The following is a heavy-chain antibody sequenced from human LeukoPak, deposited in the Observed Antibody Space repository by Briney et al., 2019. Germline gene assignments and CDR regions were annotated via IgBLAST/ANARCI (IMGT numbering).Heavy chain of an antibody. V-gene: IGHV4-34*01. CDR3: ARANYCSSTSCPRGSYGMDV. CDR1: GGSFSGYY. D-gene: IGHD2-2*01. Sequence: PSETLSLTCAVYGGSFSGYYWSWIRQPPGKGLEWIGEINHSGSTNYNPSLKSRVTISVDTSKNQFSLKLSSVTAADTAVYYCARANYCSSTSCPRGSYGMDVWGQGTTVTVSS. CDR2: INHSGST. J-gene: IGHJ6*02.